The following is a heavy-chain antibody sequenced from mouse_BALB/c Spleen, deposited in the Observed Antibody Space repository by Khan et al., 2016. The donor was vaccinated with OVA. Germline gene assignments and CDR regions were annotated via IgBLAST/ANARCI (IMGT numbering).Heavy chain of an antibody. CDR2: INPNTDNI. D-gene: IGHD2-14*01. V-gene: IGHV1-26*01. Sequence: VQLQQSGPDLVKSGASVKISCKASGYSFTLYYMSWVRQSHGKSLEWIGRINPNTDNINYNQEFKGRAILTVDKSSNTAYMELRSLTSEDSAVYFCARWYDFFASWGQGTLVTVSA. J-gene: IGHJ3*01. CDR1: GYSFTLYY. CDR3: ARWYDFFAS.